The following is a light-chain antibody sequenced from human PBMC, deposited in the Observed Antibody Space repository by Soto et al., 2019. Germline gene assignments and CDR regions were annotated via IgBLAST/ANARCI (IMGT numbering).Light chain of an antibody. Sequence: DIQMTQSPSSLSASVGDRVTITCRASQSISSYLNWYQQKPGKAPKLLIYAASSLQSGVPSRFGGSGSGTEFTLTISSLQPDDFATYYCQEYKTYSYTFGQGTKVDIK. V-gene: IGKV1-39*01. CDR1: QSISSY. J-gene: IGKJ2*01. CDR3: QEYKTYSYT. CDR2: AAS.